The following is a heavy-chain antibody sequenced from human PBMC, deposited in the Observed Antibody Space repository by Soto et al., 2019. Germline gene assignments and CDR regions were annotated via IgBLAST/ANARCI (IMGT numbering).Heavy chain of an antibody. D-gene: IGHD3-10*01. V-gene: IGHV4-30-4*08. CDR1: GGSISSGDYY. Sequence: PSETLSLTCTVSGGSISSGDYYWGWIRQPPGKGLEWIGYIYYSGSTYYNPSLKSRLTISVDTSKNQFSLKLSSVTAADTAVYYCSKGDDKHRVIHAYSGQRTLDTVSS. CDR3: SKGDDKHRVIHAY. J-gene: IGHJ4*02. CDR2: IYYSGST.